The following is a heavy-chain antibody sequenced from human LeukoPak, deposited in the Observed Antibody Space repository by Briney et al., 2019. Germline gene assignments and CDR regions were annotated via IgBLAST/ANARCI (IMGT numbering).Heavy chain of an antibody. CDR2: ITDSSSSM. CDR3: ARDFSSGSYYGDYYFDY. V-gene: IGHV3-21*01. CDR1: GFTFSSYT. J-gene: IGHJ4*02. D-gene: IGHD1-26*01. Sequence: PGGSLRLSCAASGFTFSSYTMNWVRQAPGKGLEWVSSITDSSSSMYYADSVKGRFTISRDNAKNSLYLQMNSLRAEDTAVYYCARDFSSGSYYGDYYFDYWGQGTLVTVSS.